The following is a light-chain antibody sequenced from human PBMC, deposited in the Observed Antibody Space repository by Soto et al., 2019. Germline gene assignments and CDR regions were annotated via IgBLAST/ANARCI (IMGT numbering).Light chain of an antibody. V-gene: IGKV3-20*01. J-gene: IGKJ1*01. CDR3: QQYGGSPRT. CDR2: DVS. Sequence: EIVLTQSPGTLSLSPGERATLSCRASQSISSNYLAWYQQTPGQAPRLLIYDVSSRAAGIPDRFSGSGSGTDFTLTISRLEPEDFGVYYCQQYGGSPRTFGQGTKVEIK. CDR1: QSISSNY.